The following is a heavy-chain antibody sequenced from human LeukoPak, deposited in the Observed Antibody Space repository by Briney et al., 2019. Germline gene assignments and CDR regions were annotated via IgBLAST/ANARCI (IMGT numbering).Heavy chain of an antibody. CDR2: IGAYNGNT. CDR3: ARDKRGTWFGELYYAFDI. D-gene: IGHD3-10*01. Sequence: GASVTVSCTSSGYTFTTYGFSWVRLAPGQGLKGMGWIGAYNGNTNYAQKLQGRVTMTTDTSTSTAYMELRSLRSDDTAVYYCARDKRGTWFGELYYAFDIWGQGTMVTVSS. CDR1: GYTFTTYG. J-gene: IGHJ3*02. V-gene: IGHV1-18*01.